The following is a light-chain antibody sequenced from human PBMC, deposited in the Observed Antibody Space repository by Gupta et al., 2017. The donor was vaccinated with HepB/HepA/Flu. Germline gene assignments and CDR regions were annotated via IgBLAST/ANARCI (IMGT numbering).Light chain of an antibody. CDR3: QSYDSSLSAHVV. V-gene: IGLV1-40*01. CDR1: SSNIGAGYD. Sequence: QSVLTPPPSVSGAPGQRVTISCPGSSSNIGAGYDVHWYQQLPGTAPKLLIYGNSNRPSGVPDRFSGSKSGTSASLAITGLQAEDEADYYCQSYDSSLSAHVVFGGGTKLTVL. CDR2: GNS. J-gene: IGLJ2*01.